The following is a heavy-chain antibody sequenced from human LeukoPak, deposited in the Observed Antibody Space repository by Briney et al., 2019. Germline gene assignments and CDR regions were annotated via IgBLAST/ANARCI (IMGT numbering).Heavy chain of an antibody. CDR3: ARHREQLVPLYYYGMDV. V-gene: IGHV4-59*08. CDR1: GGSISSYY. Sequence: SETLSLTCTVSGGSISSYYWSWIRQPPGKGLEWIGYIYYSGSTNYNPSLKRRVTISVDTSKNQFSLKLSSVTAADTAVYYCARHREQLVPLYYYGMDVWGQGTTVTVSS. D-gene: IGHD6-13*01. J-gene: IGHJ6*02. CDR2: IYYSGST.